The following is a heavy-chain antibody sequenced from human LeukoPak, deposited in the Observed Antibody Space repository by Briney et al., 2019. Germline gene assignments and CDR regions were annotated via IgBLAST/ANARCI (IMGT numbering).Heavy chain of an antibody. V-gene: IGHV4-4*07. D-gene: IGHD1-26*01. Sequence: SETLSLTCTVSGGSISSYYWSCFRQPAGKGLEWVGRIYTSGSTNYNPSLKSRVTMSVDTSKNQFSLKLSSVTAADTAVYYCARRTGSGSYNWFDRWGQGTLVTVSS. J-gene: IGHJ5*02. CDR1: GGSISSYY. CDR2: IYTSGST. CDR3: ARRTGSGSYNWFDR.